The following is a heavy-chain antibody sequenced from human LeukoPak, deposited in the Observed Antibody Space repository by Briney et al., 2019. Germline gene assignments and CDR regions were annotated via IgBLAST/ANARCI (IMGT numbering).Heavy chain of an antibody. Sequence: SETLSLTCAVSGYSISSGYYWGWIRQPPGKGLEWIGSIYHSGSTYYNPSLKSRVTISVDTSKNQFSLRLSSVTAADTAVYYCARGPITISVSMDVWGKGTTVTVSS. CDR1: GYSISSGYY. J-gene: IGHJ6*03. V-gene: IGHV4-38-2*01. D-gene: IGHD3-3*01. CDR3: ARGPITISVSMDV. CDR2: IYHSGST.